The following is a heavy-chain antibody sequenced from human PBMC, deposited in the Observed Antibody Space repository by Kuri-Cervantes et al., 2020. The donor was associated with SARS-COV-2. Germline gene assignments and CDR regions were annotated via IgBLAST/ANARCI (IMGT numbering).Heavy chain of an antibody. V-gene: IGHV3-48*03. CDR2: ISPTASTI. CDR3: ARVRAMDM. Sequence: GGSLRLSCLTSGFVVDFYEMNWVCQAPGKGLEWLAYISPTASTIYYADSVTGRFTISRDNAQNAVYLHMKSLRADDTAVYYCARVRAMDMWGQGTMVTVSS. J-gene: IGHJ3*02. CDR1: GFVVDFYE. D-gene: IGHD2-2*01.